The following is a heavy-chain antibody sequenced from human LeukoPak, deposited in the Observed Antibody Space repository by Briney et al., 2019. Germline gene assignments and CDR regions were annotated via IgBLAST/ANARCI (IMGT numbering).Heavy chain of an antibody. D-gene: IGHD1-20*01. CDR2: INPNSGGT. CDR1: GYTFTGYY. CDR3: ARATRGITGTTSDY. Sequence: ASVKVSCKASGYTFTGYYMHWVRQAPGQGLKWMGRINPNSGGTNYAQKFQGRVTMTRDTSISTAYMELSRLRSDDTAVYYCARATRGITGTTSDYWGQGTLVTVSS. J-gene: IGHJ4*02. V-gene: IGHV1-2*06.